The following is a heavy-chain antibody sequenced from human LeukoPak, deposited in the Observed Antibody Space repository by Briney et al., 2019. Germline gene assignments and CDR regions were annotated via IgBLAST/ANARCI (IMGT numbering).Heavy chain of an antibody. Sequence: TLKLPCTASGYTFTGYYTRWVRQAPGQGLEWMGWINPNSGGTNYAQKLQGRVTMTRDTSISTAYMELSRLRSDDTAVYYCASRGAAATKLFDYWGQGNLVTVSS. CDR1: GYTFTGYY. CDR2: INPNSGGT. V-gene: IGHV1-2*02. CDR3: ASRGAAATKLFDY. D-gene: IGHD2-15*01. J-gene: IGHJ4*02.